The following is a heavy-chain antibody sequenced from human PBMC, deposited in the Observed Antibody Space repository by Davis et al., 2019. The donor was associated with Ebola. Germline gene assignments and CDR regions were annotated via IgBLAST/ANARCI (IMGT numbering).Heavy chain of an antibody. CDR2: ISSSSSTI. J-gene: IGHJ4*02. V-gene: IGHV3-48*04. Sequence: GESLKISCAASGFTFSSYNMNWVRQVPGKGLEWVSYISSSSSTIYYADSVKGRFTMSRDNAKNSLYLQMNSLRAEDTAVYYCARGDGYWGQGTLVTVSS. CDR3: ARGDGY. CDR1: GFTFSSYN.